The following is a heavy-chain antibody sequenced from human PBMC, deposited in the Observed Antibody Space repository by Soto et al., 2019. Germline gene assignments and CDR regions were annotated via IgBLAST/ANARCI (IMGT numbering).Heavy chain of an antibody. J-gene: IGHJ4*02. Sequence: SETPSLTCSVSRDSISTSNYYWGWIRQTPGKGLVWIGHLFYRGGTYSNPALKSRVSISVDTSKHEFSLKLTSITAAATAIYFCARRGGGDYLFDSWGQGILVT. D-gene: IGHD4-17*01. V-gene: IGHV4-39*07. CDR3: ARRGGGDYLFDS. CDR2: LFYRGGT. CDR1: RDSISTSNYY.